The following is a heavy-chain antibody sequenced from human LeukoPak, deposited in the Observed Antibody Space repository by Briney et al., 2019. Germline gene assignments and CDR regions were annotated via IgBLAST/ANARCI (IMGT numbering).Heavy chain of an antibody. D-gene: IGHD2-2*01. CDR3: AKDSLGYQLLWEYYFDY. V-gene: IGHV3-74*01. CDR1: GFTFSSYW. CDR2: INTDGSST. Sequence: PGGSLRLSCAASGFTFSSYWMHWVRQAPGKGLVWVSRINTDGSSTSYADSVKGRFAISRDNAKNTLYLQMNSLRAEDTAVYYCAKDSLGYQLLWEYYFDYWGQGTLVTVSS. J-gene: IGHJ4*02.